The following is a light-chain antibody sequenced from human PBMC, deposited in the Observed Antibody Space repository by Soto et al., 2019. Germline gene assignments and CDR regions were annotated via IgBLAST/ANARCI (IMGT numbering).Light chain of an antibody. CDR1: QTVRSY. CDR2: GAS. Sequence: EIVMTQSPATLSVSPGERATLSCRASQTVRSYLAWFQQKPGQAPSLLIYGASTRATGIPARFSGSGSGTEFTLPISSLQSEDFALYYCQQYNNWPLTFGGGTKVEI. V-gene: IGKV3-15*01. CDR3: QQYNNWPLT. J-gene: IGKJ4*01.